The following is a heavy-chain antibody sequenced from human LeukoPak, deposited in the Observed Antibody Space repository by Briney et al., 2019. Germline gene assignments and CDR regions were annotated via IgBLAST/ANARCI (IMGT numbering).Heavy chain of an antibody. J-gene: IGHJ4*02. V-gene: IGHV3-23*01. CDR2: ITSSGYNT. CDR1: RGYA. D-gene: IGHD3-22*01. Sequence: GRSLRLSCTTSRGYAMSWVPQAPGKGLEWVSSITSSGYNTYYADSVKGRFTISRDNSKNTLYLQLNSLRVEDTAVYYCAKSNGYFEYWGQGTLVPVSS. CDR3: AKSNGYFEY.